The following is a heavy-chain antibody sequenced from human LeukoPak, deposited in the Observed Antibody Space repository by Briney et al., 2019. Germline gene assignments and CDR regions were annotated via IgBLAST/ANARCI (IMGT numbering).Heavy chain of an antibody. Sequence: GGSLRLSCTASGFTFGGYAMSWVRQAPGKGLEWVAFIRHKGYGGTTEYAASVKGRFTMSRDDSKSIAYLQMNSLKTEDTAVYYCTRENAGSSGDYWGQGTLVTVSS. D-gene: IGHD6-19*01. V-gene: IGHV3-49*04. CDR2: IRHKGYGGTT. CDR1: GFTFGGYA. J-gene: IGHJ4*02. CDR3: TRENAGSSGDY.